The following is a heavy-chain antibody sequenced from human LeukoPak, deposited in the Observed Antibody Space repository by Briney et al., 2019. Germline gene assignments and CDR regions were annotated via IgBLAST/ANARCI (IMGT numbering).Heavy chain of an antibody. CDR3: ARGQGYCSSTSCSDY. D-gene: IGHD2-2*01. J-gene: IGHJ4*02. V-gene: IGHV4-34*01. Sequence: PSETLSLTCAVYGGSFSGYYWSWIRQPPGKGLEWIGEINHSGSTNYNPSLKSRVTISVDTSKNQFSLKLSPVTAADTAVYYCARGQGYCSSTSCSDYWGQGTLVTVSS. CDR2: INHSGST. CDR1: GGSFSGYY.